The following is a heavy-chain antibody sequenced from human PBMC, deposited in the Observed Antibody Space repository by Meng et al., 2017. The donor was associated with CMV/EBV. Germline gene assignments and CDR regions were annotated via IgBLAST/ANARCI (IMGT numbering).Heavy chain of an antibody. CDR1: GGSFTSCSYY. Sequence: CPFSGGSFTSCSYYWGWIRQPPGKGLGWIGSIYYSGTTYYNPSLKSRVTISVDTSKNQFSLNLNSVTAADTAVYYCANYRFNSMMDYWGQGSLVTVSS. CDR2: IYYSGTT. D-gene: IGHD2/OR15-2a*01. V-gene: IGHV4-39*07. CDR3: ANYRFNSMMDY. J-gene: IGHJ4*02.